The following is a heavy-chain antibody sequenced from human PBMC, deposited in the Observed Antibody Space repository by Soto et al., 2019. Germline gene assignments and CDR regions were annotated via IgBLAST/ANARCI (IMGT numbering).Heavy chain of an antibody. V-gene: IGHV4-59*01. Sequence: QVQLQESGPGLVKPSETLSLTCTVSGGSISNFYWSWIRQPPGKGLEWIGHIYYSGSINYNPSLKSRVTMSVDTSKNQFALKLSSVTAADTAVYYCAMIVMTTWVFDYWGQGTMVTVSS. D-gene: IGHD4-4*01. CDR2: IYYSGSI. CDR3: AMIVMTTWVFDY. J-gene: IGHJ4*02. CDR1: GGSISNFY.